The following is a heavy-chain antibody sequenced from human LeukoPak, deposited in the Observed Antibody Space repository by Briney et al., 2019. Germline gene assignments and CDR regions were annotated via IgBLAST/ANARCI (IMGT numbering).Heavy chain of an antibody. CDR1: GFTFSSYG. D-gene: IGHD3-9*01. Sequence: GGSLRLSCAASGFTFSSYGMNWVRQAPGKGLEWVAVTSYDGSNRYYSDSVKGRFTISRDNSKNTLYLQKNSLRAEDTAVYYCAKAVHYDTLAGPGRDHYYYYGMDVWGQGTTVIVSS. J-gene: IGHJ6*02. V-gene: IGHV3-30*18. CDR2: TSYDGSNR. CDR3: AKAVHYDTLAGPGRDHYYYYGMDV.